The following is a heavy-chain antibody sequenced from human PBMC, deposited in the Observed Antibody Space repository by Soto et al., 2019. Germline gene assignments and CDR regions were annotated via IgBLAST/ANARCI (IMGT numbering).Heavy chain of an antibody. CDR1: GFPFSSYS. Sequence: GGSLRLSCAASGFPFSSYSMSWVRQAPGKGLEWVSAISGSGGSTYYADSVKGRFTISRDNSKNTLYLQMNSLRAEDTAVYYCARDLRYYGSGQDAFDIWGQGTMVTVSS. J-gene: IGHJ3*02. V-gene: IGHV3-23*01. D-gene: IGHD3-10*01. CDR3: ARDLRYYGSGQDAFDI. CDR2: ISGSGGST.